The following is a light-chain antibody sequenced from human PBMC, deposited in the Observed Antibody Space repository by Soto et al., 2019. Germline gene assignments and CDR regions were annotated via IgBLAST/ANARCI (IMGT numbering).Light chain of an antibody. CDR1: QTISSW. J-gene: IGKJ1*01. Sequence: DIQMTQSRCSVSSSVGDIVTITCGASQTISSWLAWYQQKPGKAPKLLIYKASTLKSGVPSRFSGSGSGTEFPLTISSLQPDDFATYYCQHYNSYSEAFGQGTKVDI. CDR2: KAS. V-gene: IGKV1-5*03. CDR3: QHYNSYSEA.